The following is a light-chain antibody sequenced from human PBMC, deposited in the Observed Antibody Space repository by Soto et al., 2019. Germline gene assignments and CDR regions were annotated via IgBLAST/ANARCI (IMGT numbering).Light chain of an antibody. J-gene: IGKJ5*01. CDR1: QGISSY. Sequence: DIQLTETPSILSAAVGDRVTITCRASQGISSYLAWFQQKPGRAPNLLIYGASTLQSGVPSRFSGSGSGTDFTLTISNLQPEDFATYYCQQYNTYPITFGQGTRLEIK. CDR2: GAS. V-gene: IGKV1-9*01. CDR3: QQYNTYPIT.